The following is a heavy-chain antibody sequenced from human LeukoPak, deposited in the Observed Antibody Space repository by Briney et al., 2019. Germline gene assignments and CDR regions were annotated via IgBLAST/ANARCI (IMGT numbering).Heavy chain of an antibody. D-gene: IGHD6-19*01. CDR2: ISAYNGNT. CDR3: ARFGLGKHIEVAGIPFDI. Sequence: GASVKVSCKASGNTFTSYAITWVRQAPGQGLEWMGWISAYNGNTNYAQKLQGRVTMTTDTSTSTAYMELRSLRSDDTALYYCARFGLGKHIEVAGIPFDIWGQGTMVTVSS. CDR1: GNTFTSYA. V-gene: IGHV1-18*01. J-gene: IGHJ3*02.